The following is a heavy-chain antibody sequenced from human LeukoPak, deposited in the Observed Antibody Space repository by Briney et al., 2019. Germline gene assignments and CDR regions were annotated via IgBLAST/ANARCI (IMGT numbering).Heavy chain of an antibody. CDR2: ISSSGSTI. CDR3: ARDLGYYYYYGMDV. V-gene: IGHV3-11*01. Sequence: GGSLRLSCAASGFTFSDYYMSWIRQAPGKGLEWASYISSSGSTIYYADSVKGRFTSSRDNAKNSLYLQMNSLRAEDTAVYYCARDLGYYYYYGMDVWGQGTTVTVSS. CDR1: GFTFSDYY. J-gene: IGHJ6*02.